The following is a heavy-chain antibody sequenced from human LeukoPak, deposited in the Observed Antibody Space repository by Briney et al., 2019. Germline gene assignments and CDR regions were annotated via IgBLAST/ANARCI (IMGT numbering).Heavy chain of an antibody. CDR2: ISGSGGST. J-gene: IGHJ4*02. CDR1: GFTFSSYA. D-gene: IGHD1-26*01. Sequence: GGSLRLSCAASGFTFSSYAMSWVRQAPGKGLEWVSAISGSGGSTYYADSVKGRFTISRDNSKNTLYLQMNSLRAEDTAVYYCAISRYSGNYPFDYWGQGTLVTVSS. CDR3: AISRYSGNYPFDY. V-gene: IGHV3-23*01.